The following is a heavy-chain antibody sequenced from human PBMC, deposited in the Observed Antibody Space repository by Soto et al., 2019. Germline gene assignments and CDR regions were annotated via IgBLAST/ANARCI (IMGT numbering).Heavy chain of an antibody. D-gene: IGHD3-22*01. V-gene: IGHV4-31*03. CDR2: IYYNGST. CDR3: ATSDSSDYYSGSPIGRFEP. Sequence: QVQLQESGPGLVKPSQTLSLTCTVSGGSISSGGYYWSWIRQHPGKGLEWIGYIYYNGSTYYNPSRQSRVTRAVDMSKYQFSLKLCSVTAADTAVYYCATSDSSDYYSGSPIGRFEPWGQGTLVTVSS. CDR1: GGSISSGGYY. J-gene: IGHJ5*02.